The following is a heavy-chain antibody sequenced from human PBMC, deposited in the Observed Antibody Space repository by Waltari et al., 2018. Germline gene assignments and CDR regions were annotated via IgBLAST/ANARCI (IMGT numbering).Heavy chain of an antibody. CDR2: MELSWST. Sequence: QLQLQESGPGLVKPSETLSLTCTVSGGSISSSSYYWGWIRQPPGKGLAWIGSMELSWSTCDNPSRKRRVTKSVDTVKNQFILKLGYGTAADTAVFYCARDPRGSSRLSRLIDYWGQGTLVTVAS. J-gene: IGHJ4*02. D-gene: IGHD6-13*01. CDR1: GGSISSSSYY. V-gene: IGHV4-39*07. CDR3: ARDPRGSSRLSRLIDY.